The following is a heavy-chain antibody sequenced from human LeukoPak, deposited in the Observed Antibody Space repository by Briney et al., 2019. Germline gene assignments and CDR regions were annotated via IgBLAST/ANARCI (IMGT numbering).Heavy chain of an antibody. CDR2: IYPGDSDT. CDR3: ARSRYSYGLDAFDI. Sequence: GESLKISFKGSGXSFTSYCIGWVRQMPGKGLELMGIIYPGDSDTRYSPSFQGQVTISADKSISTAYLQWSSLKASDTAMYYCARSRYSYGLDAFDIWGQGTMVTVSS. V-gene: IGHV5-51*01. D-gene: IGHD5-18*01. CDR1: GXSFTSYC. J-gene: IGHJ3*02.